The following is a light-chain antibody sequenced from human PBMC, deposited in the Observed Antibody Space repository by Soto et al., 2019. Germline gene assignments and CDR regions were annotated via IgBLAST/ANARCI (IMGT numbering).Light chain of an antibody. J-gene: IGLJ2*01. Sequence: QSVLTQPRSVSGSPGQSVTISCTGTIRDVGGYYFVSWYQHHPGTVPKLIIYDVTERPSGVPDRFSGSKSGNTAFLTISGLQAGDEADYYCCSYAGVYSVLFGGGTKVTVL. CDR2: DVT. V-gene: IGLV2-11*01. CDR3: CSYAGVYSVL. CDR1: IRDVGGYYF.